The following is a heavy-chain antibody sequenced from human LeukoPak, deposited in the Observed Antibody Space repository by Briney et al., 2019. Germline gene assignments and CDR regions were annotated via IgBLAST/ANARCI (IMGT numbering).Heavy chain of an antibody. J-gene: IGHJ5*02. Sequence: PSETLSLTCAVYGGSSSGYYWSWIRQPPGKGLEWIGEINHSGSTNYNPSLKSRVTISVDTSKNQFSLKLSSVTAADTAVYYCARGGYSYGYRNWFDPWGQGTLVTVSS. CDR2: INHSGST. CDR1: GGSSSGYY. CDR3: ARGGYSYGYRNWFDP. D-gene: IGHD5-18*01. V-gene: IGHV4-34*01.